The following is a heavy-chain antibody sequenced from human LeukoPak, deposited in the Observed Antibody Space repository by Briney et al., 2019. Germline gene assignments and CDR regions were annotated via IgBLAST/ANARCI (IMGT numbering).Heavy chain of an antibody. D-gene: IGHD3/OR15-3a*01. Sequence: SETLSPPCTVSDASVRGGYRYGSWVRQPAGQGLERIGRIEKSGTTYYHPPLESRVTISVDTSKNQFYLSLRSVTAADTAVYCCASLDDPHRSGYYKDVWGKGTTVTVSS. V-gene: IGHV4-61*02. CDR2: IEKSGTT. CDR3: ASLDDPHRSGYYKDV. J-gene: IGHJ6*03. CDR1: DASVRGGYRY.